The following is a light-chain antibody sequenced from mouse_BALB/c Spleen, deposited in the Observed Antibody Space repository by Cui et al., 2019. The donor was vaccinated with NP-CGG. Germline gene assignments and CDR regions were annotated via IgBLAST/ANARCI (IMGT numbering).Light chain of an antibody. CDR3: ALWYSNHWV. J-gene: IGLJ1*01. V-gene: IGLV1*01. CDR2: GTN. Sequence: QAVVTQESALPTSPGETVTLTCPSSTGAVTTSNYANWVQEKPDHLFTGLIGGTNNRAPGVPARFSGSLIGDKAALTITGAQTEDEAIYFCALWYSNHWVFGGGTKLTVL. CDR1: TGAVTTSNY.